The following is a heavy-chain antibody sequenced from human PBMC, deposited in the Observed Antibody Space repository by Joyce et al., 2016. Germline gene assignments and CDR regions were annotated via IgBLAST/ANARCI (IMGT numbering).Heavy chain of an antibody. V-gene: IGHV4-39*01. CDR3: VRAYWEYYFDS. J-gene: IGHJ4*02. Sequence: QLQLQESGPGLVKTSETLSLTCTVSGGSIRSSGYFWGWIRQPPGKGLEWIGNIYYSGSTSYKPSLKSRITISVDTSKNQFSLKLSYVTASDTTVYYCVRAYWEYYFDSWGQGTLVTVSS. CDR1: GGSIRSSGYF. CDR2: IYYSGST. D-gene: IGHD2-8*02.